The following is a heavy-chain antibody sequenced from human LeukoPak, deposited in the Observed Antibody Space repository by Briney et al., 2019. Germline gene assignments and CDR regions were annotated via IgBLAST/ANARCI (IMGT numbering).Heavy chain of an antibody. CDR2: INEDGSEK. J-gene: IGHJ4*02. D-gene: IGHD4-11*01. Sequence: GGSLRLSCAASGFTFSAYWMMWVRQAQGKGLEWVANINEDGSEKYYADSVEGRFTISRDNAKNSLELQMSSLRADATALYYCARSKIDYWGQGTLVTVSS. CDR1: GFTFSAYW. V-gene: IGHV3-7*01. CDR3: ARSKIDY.